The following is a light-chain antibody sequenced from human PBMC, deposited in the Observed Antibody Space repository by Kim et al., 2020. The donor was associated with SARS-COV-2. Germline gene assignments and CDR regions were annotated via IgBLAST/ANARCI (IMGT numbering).Light chain of an antibody. Sequence: DIQVTQSPSSLSASIGDRVTITCRASEATSNYLDWYQQRSEEAPKSIIFAISSLQSGVSSRFSGSGSGPEFTLTISSLQAEDFATYYCQLSHKNLTTFGQGTRLEIK. CDR1: EATSNY. CDR2: AIS. CDR3: QLSHKNLTT. J-gene: IGKJ5*01. V-gene: IGKV1-39*01.